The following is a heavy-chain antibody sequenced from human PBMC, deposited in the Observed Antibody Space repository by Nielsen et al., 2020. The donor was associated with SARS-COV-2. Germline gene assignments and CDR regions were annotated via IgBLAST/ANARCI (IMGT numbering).Heavy chain of an antibody. CDR3: ARVVQYDILTGNYANWFDP. J-gene: IGHJ5*02. CDR1: GGSFSGYD. D-gene: IGHD3-9*01. CDR2: ISHSGST. V-gene: IGHV4-34*09. Sequence: SETLSLTCAVYGGSFSGYDWTWIRQPPGKGLEWIGYISHSGSTFYNPSLKSRLSISIDTSDNQFSLNLRSVTAADTALYYCARVVQYDILTGNYANWFDPWGQGTLVSVSS.